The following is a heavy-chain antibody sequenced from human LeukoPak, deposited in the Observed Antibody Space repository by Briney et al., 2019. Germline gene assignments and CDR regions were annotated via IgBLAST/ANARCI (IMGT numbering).Heavy chain of an antibody. D-gene: IGHD5-18*01. J-gene: IGHJ4*02. V-gene: IGHV4-59*01. CDR1: VGSISSYY. Sequence: SETLSLTCTVSVGSISSYYWSWIRQPPGKGLEWIGYIYYSGSTNYNPSLKSRVTISVDTSKNQFSLKLSSVTAADTAVYYCARDKRGYSYGYFDYWGQGTLVTVSS. CDR3: ARDKRGYSYGYFDY. CDR2: IYYSGST.